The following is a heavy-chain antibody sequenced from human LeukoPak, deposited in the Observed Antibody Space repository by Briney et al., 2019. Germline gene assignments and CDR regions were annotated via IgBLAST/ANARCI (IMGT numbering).Heavy chain of an antibody. D-gene: IGHD6-13*01. CDR3: ARVVYSSSWSIYYYYYMDV. CDR2: IKQDGSEK. CDR1: GFTFSSFW. J-gene: IGHJ6*03. Sequence: GSLRLSCAAPGFTFSSFWMGWVRQAPGKGREWGANIKQDGSEKYYVDSVKGRFTISRDNAKNSLYLQMNSLRAEDTAVYYCARVVYSSSWSIYYYYYMDVWGKGTTVTVSS. V-gene: IGHV3-7*01.